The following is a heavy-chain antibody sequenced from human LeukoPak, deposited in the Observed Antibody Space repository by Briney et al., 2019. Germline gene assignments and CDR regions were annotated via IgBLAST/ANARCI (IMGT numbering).Heavy chain of an antibody. CDR1: GLTFRTTW. Sequence: GGSLRLSCATSGLTFRTTWMHWVRQAPGKGLMWVSRMNGEGTTIDYADSVKGRFTVSRDYAKNTLFLQMNNLRTEDTTLYFCATARNFRFEYWGQGSLVIVSA. D-gene: IGHD1-7*01. J-gene: IGHJ4*02. CDR3: ATARNFRFEY. V-gene: IGHV3-74*01. CDR2: MNGEGTTI.